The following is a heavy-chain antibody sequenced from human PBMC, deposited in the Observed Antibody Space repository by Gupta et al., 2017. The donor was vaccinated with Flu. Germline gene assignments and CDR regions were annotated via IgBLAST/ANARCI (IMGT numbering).Heavy chain of an antibody. CDR3: ARIVEPIVVVTACDLGYYGMDV. V-gene: IGHV2-26*01. D-gene: IGHD2-21*02. CDR1: GFSLSNARMG. CDR2: IFSNDEK. Sequence: QVTLKESGPVLVKPTETLTLTCTVSGFSLSNARMGVSWIRQPPGKALEWLAHIFSNDEKSYSTSLKSGLTIARDTSKSQVVLTMTNMDTVDTATYYCARIVEPIVVVTACDLGYYGMDVWGQGTTVTVYS. J-gene: IGHJ6*02.